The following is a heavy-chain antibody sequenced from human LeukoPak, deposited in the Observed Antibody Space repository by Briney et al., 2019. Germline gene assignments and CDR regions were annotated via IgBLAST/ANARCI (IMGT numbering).Heavy chain of an antibody. J-gene: IGHJ4*02. CDR2: IYYSGST. V-gene: IGHV4-59*01. Sequence: SETLSLTCTVSGGSISSYYWSWIRQPPGKGLEWIGYIYYSGSTNYNPSLKSRVTISVDTSKNQFPLKLSSVTAADTAVYYCARGSLDYWGQGTLVTVSS. CDR1: GGSISSYY. CDR3: ARGSLDY.